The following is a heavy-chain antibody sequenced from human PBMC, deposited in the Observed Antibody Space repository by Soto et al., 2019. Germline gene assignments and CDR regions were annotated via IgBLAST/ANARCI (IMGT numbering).Heavy chain of an antibody. D-gene: IGHD2-8*02. CDR2: IYSNGGT. J-gene: IGHJ4*02. V-gene: IGHV4-39*06. CDR3: ASFLVGATARNDFDA. CDR1: GGSIRSNDYF. Sequence: RLQLQESGPGVVKPSETLSLACSVSGGSIRSNDYFWGWVRQPPGKGLEWIASIYSNGGTYDSPYLKSRATESIDTSKNQFFLTVRSVTAADTAVYYCASFLVGATARNDFDAWGQGTLVTISS.